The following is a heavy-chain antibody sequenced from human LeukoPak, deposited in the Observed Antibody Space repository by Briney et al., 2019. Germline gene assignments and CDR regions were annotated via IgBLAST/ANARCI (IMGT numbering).Heavy chain of an antibody. Sequence: GGSLRLSCAASGFTFSSYGMHWVRQAPGKGLEWVAFIRYDGSNKYYADSVKGRFTISRDNSKNTLYLQMNSLRAEDTAVYYCARDRSYGLPTSPYYLDYWGQGTLVTVSS. J-gene: IGHJ4*02. D-gene: IGHD5-18*01. CDR2: IRYDGSNK. CDR3: ARDRSYGLPTSPYYLDY. V-gene: IGHV3-30*02. CDR1: GFTFSSYG.